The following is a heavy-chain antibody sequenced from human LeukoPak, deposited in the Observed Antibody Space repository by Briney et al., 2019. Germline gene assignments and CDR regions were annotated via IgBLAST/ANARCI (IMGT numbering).Heavy chain of an antibody. CDR2: IIPIFGTA. Sequence: GASVKVSCKASGGTFSSYAISWVRQAPGQGLEWMGGIIPIFGTANYAQKFQGRVTITTDESTSTAYMELSSLRSEDTAVYYCARDTTTADYHMDVWGKGTTVAVSS. CDR1: GGTFSSYA. J-gene: IGHJ6*03. D-gene: IGHD1-26*01. V-gene: IGHV1-69*05. CDR3: ARDTTTADYHMDV.